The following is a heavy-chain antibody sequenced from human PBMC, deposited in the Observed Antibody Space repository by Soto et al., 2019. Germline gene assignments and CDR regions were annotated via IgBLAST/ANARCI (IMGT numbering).Heavy chain of an antibody. CDR3: ARAVYDFWSGYYYFDY. Sequence: PGGSLRLSCAASGFTFSSYAMSWVRQAPGKGLEWVSAISGSGGSTYYADSVKGRFTISRDNAKNSLYLQMNSLRAEDTAVYYCARAVYDFWSGYYYFDYWGQGTLVTVSS. D-gene: IGHD3-3*01. CDR1: GFTFSSYA. J-gene: IGHJ4*02. V-gene: IGHV3-23*01. CDR2: ISGSGGST.